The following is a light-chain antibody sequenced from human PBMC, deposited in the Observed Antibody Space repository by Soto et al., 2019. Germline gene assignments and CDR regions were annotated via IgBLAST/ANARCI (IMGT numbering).Light chain of an antibody. CDR1: QTISSW. CDR3: KQIHANAIT. J-gene: IGKJ2*01. V-gene: IGKV1-5*03. Sequence: DIQMTQSPSTLSGSVGDRVTITCRASQTISSWLAWYQQKPGKAPKLLIYKASTLKSGVPSRFSGSGSGTEFTLTISSLQHDDFATYFRKQIHANAITFG. CDR2: KAS.